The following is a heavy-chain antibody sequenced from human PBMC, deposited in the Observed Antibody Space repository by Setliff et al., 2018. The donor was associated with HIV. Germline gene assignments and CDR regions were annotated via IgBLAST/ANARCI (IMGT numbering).Heavy chain of an antibody. CDR3: ARDPILVAKGAFDI. V-gene: IGHV4-59*11. Sequence: SETLSLTFTVSGGSISSHYWSWIRQPPGEGLEWIGSIYYSGSTNYNPSLKSRVTISVDTSKNQFSLKLSSVTAADTAVYHCARDPILVAKGAFDIWGQGTMVTVSS. CDR1: GGSISSHY. J-gene: IGHJ3*02. D-gene: IGHD3-22*01. CDR2: IYYSGST.